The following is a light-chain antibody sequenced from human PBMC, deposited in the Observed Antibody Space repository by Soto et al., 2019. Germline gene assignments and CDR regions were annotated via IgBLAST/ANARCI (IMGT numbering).Light chain of an antibody. CDR3: SSYSGSNNLL. J-gene: IGLJ2*01. V-gene: IGLV2-11*01. CDR1: SSDVGGYNY. Sequence: QSALTQPRSVSGSPGQSVTISCTGTSSDVGGYNYVSWYQQHPGKAPKLMIYDVSKRLSGVPDRFSGSKSGNTASLTVSGLQAEDEADYYCSSYSGSNNLLFGGGTKVTVL. CDR2: DVS.